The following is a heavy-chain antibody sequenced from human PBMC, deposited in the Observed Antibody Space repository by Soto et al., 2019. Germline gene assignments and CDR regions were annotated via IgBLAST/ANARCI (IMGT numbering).Heavy chain of an antibody. D-gene: IGHD6-6*01. CDR1: GGSISSYY. CDR3: ARDRRIAARPVSWFDP. V-gene: IGHV4-59*01. Sequence: QVQLQESGPGLVKPSETLSLTCTVSGGSISSYYWSWIRQPPGKGLEWIGYIYYSGSTNYNPSLNSRVTISVDTSKNQFSLKLSSVTAADTAVYYCARDRRIAARPVSWFDPWGQGTLVTVSS. J-gene: IGHJ5*02. CDR2: IYYSGST.